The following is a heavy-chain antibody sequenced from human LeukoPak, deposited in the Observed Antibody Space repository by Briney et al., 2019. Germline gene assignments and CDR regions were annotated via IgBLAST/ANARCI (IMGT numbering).Heavy chain of an antibody. J-gene: IGHJ4*02. D-gene: IGHD5-18*01. CDR2: INPKRGGT. V-gene: IGHV1-2*02. CDR1: GYIFNDYY. CDR3: ARAQGGPDTAMVTLDY. Sequence: ASVKVSCKASGYIFNDYYIHWVRQAPGQGLEWMGWINPKRGGTKYVQKFQGRVTMTSDTSISTVYMEVSRLRSDDTAVYYCARAQGGPDTAMVTLDYWGQGTLVTVSS.